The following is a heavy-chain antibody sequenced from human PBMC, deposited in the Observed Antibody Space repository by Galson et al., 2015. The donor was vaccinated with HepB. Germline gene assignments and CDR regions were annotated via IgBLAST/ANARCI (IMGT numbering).Heavy chain of an antibody. D-gene: IGHD6-13*01. Sequence: SLRLSCAASGFTFSSYAMSWVRQAPGKGLEWVSAISGSGGSTYYADSVKGRFTISRDNSKNTLYLQMNSLRAEDTAVYYCAKPLFEEAAGTDGFDYWGQGTLVTVSS. V-gene: IGHV3-23*01. CDR3: AKPLFEEAAGTDGFDY. CDR2: ISGSGGST. CDR1: GFTFSSYA. J-gene: IGHJ4*02.